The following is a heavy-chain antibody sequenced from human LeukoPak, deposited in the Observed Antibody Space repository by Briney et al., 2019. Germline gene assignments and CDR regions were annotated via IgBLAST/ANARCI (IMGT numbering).Heavy chain of an antibody. V-gene: IGHV4-39*01. D-gene: IGHD2/OR15-2a*01. J-gene: IGHJ3*01. Sequence: SETLSLTCTVSGGSISSSNYYWGWIREPPGKGLEWIGTFYYSGSTYYNPSLKSRVIISVDTSKSQFSLKLTSVTAADTAVYYCARLKESIDAFDVWGQGTMVTVSS. CDR3: ARLKESIDAFDV. CDR2: FYYSGST. CDR1: GGSISSSNYY.